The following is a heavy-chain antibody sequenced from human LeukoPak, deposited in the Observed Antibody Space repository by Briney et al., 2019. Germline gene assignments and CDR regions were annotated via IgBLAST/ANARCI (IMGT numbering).Heavy chain of an antibody. CDR2: MQYDGSVE. CDR3: SRELSFGYFDY. J-gene: IGHJ4*02. Sequence: GGSLRLSCVASGFSFSNYGTHWVRQAPGKGLEWVTFMQYDGSVEFYADSVKGRFTISRDNSKNTLYLQINSLRAEDTAVYYCSRELSFGYFDYWGQGTLVTVPS. V-gene: IGHV3-30*02. D-gene: IGHD3-16*02. CDR1: GFSFSNYG.